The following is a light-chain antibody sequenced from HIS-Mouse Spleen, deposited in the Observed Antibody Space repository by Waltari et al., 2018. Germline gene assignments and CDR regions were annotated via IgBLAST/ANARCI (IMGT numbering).Light chain of an antibody. CDR3: SSYTSSSSVV. Sequence: QSALTQPASVSGSPGQSITIPCTGTSSDVGGYNSVAWYQQHPGKAPKLMIYDVINRPSGVSNRFSGSKSGNTASLTISGLQAEDEADYYCSSYTSSSSVVFGGGTKLTVL. V-gene: IGLV2-14*03. CDR2: DVI. J-gene: IGLJ2*01. CDR1: SSDVGGYNS.